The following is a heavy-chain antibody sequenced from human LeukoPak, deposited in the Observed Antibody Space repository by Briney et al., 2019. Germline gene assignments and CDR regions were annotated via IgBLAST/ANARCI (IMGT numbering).Heavy chain of an antibody. CDR1: GGSISSYC. D-gene: IGHD3-22*01. Sequence: PSETLSLTCTVSGGSISSYCWSWIRQPPGKGLEWIGYIYYSGSTNYNPSLKSRVTISVDTSKNQFSLKLSSVTAADTAVYYCARDGVRDSSGYPNWFDPWGQGTLVTVSS. V-gene: IGHV4-59*01. J-gene: IGHJ5*02. CDR3: ARDGVRDSSGYPNWFDP. CDR2: IYYSGST.